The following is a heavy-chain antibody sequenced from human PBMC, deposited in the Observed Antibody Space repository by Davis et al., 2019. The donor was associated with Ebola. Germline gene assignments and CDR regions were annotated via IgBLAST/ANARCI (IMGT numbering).Heavy chain of an antibody. CDR3: ARVGYDILIGGWYFDL. Sequence: SETLSLTCTVSGGSISSSSYYWSWIRQPPGKGLEWIGYIYYSGSTDYNPSLKSRVTISVDTSKNQFSLKLSSVTAADTAVYYCARVGYDILIGGWYFDLWGRGTLVTVSS. CDR1: GGSISSSSYY. J-gene: IGHJ2*01. D-gene: IGHD3-9*01. CDR2: IYYSGST. V-gene: IGHV4-61*01.